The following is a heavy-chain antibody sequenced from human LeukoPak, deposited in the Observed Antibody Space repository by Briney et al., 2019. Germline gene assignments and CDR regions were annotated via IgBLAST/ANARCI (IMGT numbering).Heavy chain of an antibody. CDR2: MNPNSGNT. CDR1: GYTFTSYD. CDR3: ARARYRGDAFDI. Sequence: ASVKVSCKASGYTFTSYDINWVRQATGQGLEWMGWMNPNSGNTGYAQKFQGRVTITRDTSASTAYMELSSLRSEDTAVYYCARARYRGDAFDIWGQGTMVTVSS. V-gene: IGHV1-8*01. D-gene: IGHD1-1*01. J-gene: IGHJ3*02.